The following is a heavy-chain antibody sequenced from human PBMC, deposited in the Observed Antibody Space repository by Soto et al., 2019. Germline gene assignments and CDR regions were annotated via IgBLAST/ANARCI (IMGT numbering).Heavy chain of an antibody. D-gene: IGHD6-19*01. CDR3: ARVVATVAGPYGMDV. J-gene: IGHJ6*02. V-gene: IGHV1-18*01. CDR1: GYTFTSYV. CDR2: ISAYNGNT. Sequence: QVQLVQSGAEVKKPGASVKVSCRASGYTFTSYVISWVRQAPGQGLEWMGWISAYNGNTNFAQKLQGRVTMTTDTSTSTAYMVLRSLRSDDTAVYYCARVVATVAGPYGMDVWGQGTTVTVSS.